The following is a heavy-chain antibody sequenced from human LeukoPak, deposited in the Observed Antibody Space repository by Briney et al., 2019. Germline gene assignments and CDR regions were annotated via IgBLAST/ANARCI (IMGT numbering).Heavy chain of an antibody. D-gene: IGHD3-3*01. V-gene: IGHV4-34*01. CDR3: AKAGPLEWLLYYFDY. CDR1: GGSFSGYY. J-gene: IGHJ4*02. Sequence: SETLSLTCAVYGGSFSGYYWSWIRQPPGKGLEWIGEINHSGSTNYNPSLKSRVTISVDTSKNQFSLKLSSVTAADTAVYYCAKAGPLEWLLYYFDYWGQGTLVTVSS. CDR2: INHSGST.